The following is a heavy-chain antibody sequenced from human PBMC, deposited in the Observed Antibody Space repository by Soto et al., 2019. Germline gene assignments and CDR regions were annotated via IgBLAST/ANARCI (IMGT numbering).Heavy chain of an antibody. CDR3: ARGPPGNSRSGYVGDN. CDR2: IKQDGSEK. CDR1: GFTFSSYW. Sequence: GGSLRLSCAASGFTFSSYWMSWVRQAPGKGLEWVANIKQDGSEKYYVDPVKGRFTISRDNAKNTLYLQMNSLGADDTAVYYCARGPPGNSRSGYVGDNWGQGTLVTVSS. J-gene: IGHJ4*02. V-gene: IGHV3-7*05. D-gene: IGHD5-12*01.